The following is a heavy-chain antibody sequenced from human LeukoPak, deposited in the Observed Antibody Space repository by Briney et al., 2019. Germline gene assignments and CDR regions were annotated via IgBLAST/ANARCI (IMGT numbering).Heavy chain of an antibody. J-gene: IGHJ6*03. Sequence: GASVKVSCKASGYTFTGYYMHWVRQAPGQGLEWMGWIDPNSGGTNYAQKFQGRVTMTRDTSISTAYMELSRLRSDDTAVYYCARGARRGSGYYYMDVWGKGTTVTISS. CDR2: IDPNSGGT. CDR3: ARGARRGSGYYYMDV. CDR1: GYTFTGYY. V-gene: IGHV1-2*02. D-gene: IGHD3-10*01.